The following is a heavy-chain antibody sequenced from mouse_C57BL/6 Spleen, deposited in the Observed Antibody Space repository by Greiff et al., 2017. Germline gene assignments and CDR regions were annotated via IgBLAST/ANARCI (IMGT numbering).Heavy chain of an antibody. Sequence: EVMLVESGGGLVKPGGSLKLSCAASGFTFSDYGMHWVRQAPEQGLEWVAYISSGSSTIYYADTVKGRFTISRDNAKNTLFLQMTSLRSEAAAMYYSARNGYSYWGQGTTLTVSS. D-gene: IGHD2-3*01. V-gene: IGHV5-17*01. CDR1: GFTFSDYG. J-gene: IGHJ2*01. CDR2: ISSGSSTI. CDR3: ARNGYSY.